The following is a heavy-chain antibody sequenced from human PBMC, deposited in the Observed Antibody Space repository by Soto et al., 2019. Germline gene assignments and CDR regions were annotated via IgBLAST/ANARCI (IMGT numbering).Heavy chain of an antibody. CDR1: GFTFSSYS. J-gene: IGHJ6*03. Sequence: GGSLRLSCAASGFTFSSYSMNWVRQAPGKGLEWVSYISSSSSTIYYADSVKGRFTISRDNAKNSLYLQMNSLRAEDTAVYYCARSAYIAARPTVFAYYYYYMEGWGK. CDR2: ISSSSSTI. V-gene: IGHV3-48*01. CDR3: ARSAYIAARPTVFAYYYYYMEG. D-gene: IGHD6-6*01.